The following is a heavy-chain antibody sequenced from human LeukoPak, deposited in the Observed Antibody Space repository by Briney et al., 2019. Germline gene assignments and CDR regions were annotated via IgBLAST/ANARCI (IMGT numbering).Heavy chain of an antibody. V-gene: IGHV3-7*01. CDR1: RFTFSHYW. CDR2: INQDGSEI. Sequence: GGSLRLSCVVYRFTFSHYWMTWVRQAPGKEPEWVANINQDGSEIVYVDSVKGRFTISRDNAKNSLCLQMNSLRAKDTAVYYCARGVGNYRYYFDSWGEGTLVTVSS. J-gene: IGHJ4*02. CDR3: ARGVGNYRYYFDS. D-gene: IGHD3-22*01.